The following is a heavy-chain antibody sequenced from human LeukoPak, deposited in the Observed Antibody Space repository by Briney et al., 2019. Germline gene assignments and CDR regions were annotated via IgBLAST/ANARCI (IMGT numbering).Heavy chain of an antibody. CDR2: INHSGST. Sequence: SETLSLTCAVYGGSFSGYYWSWIRQPPGKGLEWIGEINHSGSTNYNPSLKSRVTISVDTSKNQFSLKLSSVTAADTAVYYCARGFVGLRFLEWSPRKVWYFDYWGQGTLVTVSS. J-gene: IGHJ4*02. D-gene: IGHD3-3*01. V-gene: IGHV4-34*01. CDR1: GGSFSGYY. CDR3: ARGFVGLRFLEWSPRKVWYFDY.